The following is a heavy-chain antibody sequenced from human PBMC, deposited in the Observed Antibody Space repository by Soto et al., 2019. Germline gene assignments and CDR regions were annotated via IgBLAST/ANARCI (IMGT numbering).Heavy chain of an antibody. D-gene: IGHD6-19*01. CDR1: GFTFSSYG. CDR3: AKDSTWKQWLVRGFDY. CDR2: ISYDGSNK. J-gene: IGHJ4*02. Sequence: GGSLRLSCAASGFTFSSYGMHWVRQAPGKGLEWVAVISYDGSNKYYADSVKGRFTISRDNSKNTLYLQMNSLRAEDTVVYYCAKDSTWKQWLVRGFDYGGQGTLVTVSS. V-gene: IGHV3-30*18.